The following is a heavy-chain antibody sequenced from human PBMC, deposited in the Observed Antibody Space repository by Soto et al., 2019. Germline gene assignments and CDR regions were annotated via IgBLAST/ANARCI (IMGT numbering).Heavy chain of an antibody. D-gene: IGHD2-21*01. CDR2: IYTSGST. J-gene: IGHJ5*02. CDR3: ARDVVLSRFDP. CDR1: GGSNSRYY. Sequence: QVQLQESGPGLVKPSETLSLTCTVSGGSNSRYYWCWIRQPAGKGLEWIGRIYTSGSTNYNRALKRRVTMSVDTSKNQFSLKLSSVTAAYTAVYYCARDVVLSRFDPWGQGTLVTFSS. V-gene: IGHV4-4*07.